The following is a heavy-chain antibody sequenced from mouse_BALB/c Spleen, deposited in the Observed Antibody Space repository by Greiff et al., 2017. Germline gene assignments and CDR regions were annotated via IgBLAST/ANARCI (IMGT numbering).Heavy chain of an antibody. CDR2: ISDGGSYT. Sequence: EVQLVESGGGLVKPGGSLKLSCAASGFTFSDYYMYWVRQTPEKRLEWVATISDGGSYTYYPDSVKGRFTISRDNAKNNLYLQMSSLKSEDTAMYYCANSYSFAYWGQGTLVTVSA. V-gene: IGHV5-4*02. D-gene: IGHD2-10*01. CDR1: GFTFSDYY. CDR3: ANSYSFAY. J-gene: IGHJ3*01.